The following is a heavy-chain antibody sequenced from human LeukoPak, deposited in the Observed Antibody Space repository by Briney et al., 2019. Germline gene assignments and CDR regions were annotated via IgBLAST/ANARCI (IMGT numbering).Heavy chain of an antibody. CDR3: ARAVVALDYYYYYYYMDV. CDR2: IYYSGST. V-gene: IGHV4-59*01. J-gene: IGHJ6*03. D-gene: IGHD5-12*01. CDR1: GGSISSYY. Sequence: IPSETLSLTCTVSGGSISSYYWSWIRQPPGKGLEWIGYIYYSGSTNYNPSLKSRVTISVDTSKNQLSLKLSSVTAADTAVYYCARAVVALDYYYYYYYMDVWGKGTTVTVSS.